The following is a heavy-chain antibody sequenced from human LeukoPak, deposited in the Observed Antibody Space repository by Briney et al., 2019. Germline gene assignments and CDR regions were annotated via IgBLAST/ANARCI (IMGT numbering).Heavy chain of an antibody. J-gene: IGHJ4*02. Sequence: SETLSLTCTVSGGSISTYYWSWIRQPPGEGLEWIGYIYNRGSTKYNPPLKSRVTMSLDTSKNQFSLKLSSVTAADTAVYYCARVFPYSSSWFYFDYWGQGTLVTVSS. D-gene: IGHD6-13*01. CDR3: ARVFPYSSSWFYFDY. CDR1: GGSISTYY. V-gene: IGHV4-59*12. CDR2: IYNRGST.